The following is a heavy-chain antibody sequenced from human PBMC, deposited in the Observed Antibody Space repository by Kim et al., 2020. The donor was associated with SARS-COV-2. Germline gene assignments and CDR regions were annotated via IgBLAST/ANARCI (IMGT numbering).Heavy chain of an antibody. V-gene: IGHV1-3*01. D-gene: IGHD6-13*01. J-gene: IGHJ4*02. Sequence: ASVKVSCKASGYTFTSYAMHWVRQAPGQRLEWMGWINAGNGNTKYSQKFQGRVTITRDTSASTAYMELSSLRSEDTAVYYCARHALAAAGTSLFDYWGQGTLVTVSS. CDR2: INAGNGNT. CDR1: GYTFTSYA. CDR3: ARHALAAAGTSLFDY.